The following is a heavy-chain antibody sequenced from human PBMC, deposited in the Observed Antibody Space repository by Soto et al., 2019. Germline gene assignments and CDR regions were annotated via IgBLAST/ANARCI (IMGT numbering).Heavy chain of an antibody. CDR1: GFTFSSYA. Sequence: PGGSLRLSCAASGFTFSSYAMSWVRQAPGKGLEWVSAISGSGGSTYYADSVKGRFTISRDNSKNTLYLQMNSLRAEDTAVYYCAKAPDGDYSYYYYYMDVWGKGTTVTVSS. D-gene: IGHD4-17*01. V-gene: IGHV3-23*01. CDR2: ISGSGGST. CDR3: AKAPDGDYSYYYYYMDV. J-gene: IGHJ6*03.